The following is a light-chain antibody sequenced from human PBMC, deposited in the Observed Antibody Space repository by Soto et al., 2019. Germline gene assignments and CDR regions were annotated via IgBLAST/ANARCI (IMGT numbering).Light chain of an antibody. V-gene: IGKV3-15*01. CDR3: QQYNNWPLLT. J-gene: IGKJ4*01. CDR2: GAS. CDR1: QSVSSN. Sequence: EMVMTQSPAALSVFLGKRATLSCRASQSVSSNLAWYQHKPGQAPRLLIYGASTRATGIPARISGSGSGTEFTLTISSLQSEDFAVYYCQQYNNWPLLTFGGWTKVDIK.